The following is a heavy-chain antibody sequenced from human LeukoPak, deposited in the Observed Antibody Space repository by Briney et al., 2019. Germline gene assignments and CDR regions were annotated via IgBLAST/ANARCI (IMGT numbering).Heavy chain of an antibody. D-gene: IGHD6-13*01. CDR2: MNPNSGNT. CDR3: ARLQQLVQNYYYYYYMDV. Sequence: ASVTVSCKASGYTFTSYDINWVRQAPGQGLEWMGWMNPNSGNTGYAQKFQGRVTMTRNTSISTAYMELSSLRSEDTAVYYCARLQQLVQNYYYYYYMDVWGKGTTVTVSS. V-gene: IGHV1-8*01. CDR1: GYTFTSYD. J-gene: IGHJ6*03.